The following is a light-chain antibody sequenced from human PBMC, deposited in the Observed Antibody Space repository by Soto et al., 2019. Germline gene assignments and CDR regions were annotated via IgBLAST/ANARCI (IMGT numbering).Light chain of an antibody. CDR2: DAS. Sequence: EIVLTQSPGTLSLSPGERATLSFMASQSVSSYLAWYQQKPGQAPRLLIYDASNRATGIPARFSGSGSGTDFTLTISSLQAEDVAVYYCQQYYSTPLTFGGGTKVDIK. J-gene: IGKJ4*01. V-gene: IGKV3-11*01. CDR3: QQYYSTPLT. CDR1: QSVSSY.